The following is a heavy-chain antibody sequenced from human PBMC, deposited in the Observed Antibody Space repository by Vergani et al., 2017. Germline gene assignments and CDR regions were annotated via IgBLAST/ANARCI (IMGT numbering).Heavy chain of an antibody. J-gene: IGHJ6*03. CDR2: INPNSGGT. V-gene: IGHV1-2*02. Sequence: QVQLVQSGAEVKKPGASVKVSCKAFGYTFTGYYMHWVRQAPGQGLEWMGWINPNSGGTNYAQKFQGRVTMTRDTSISTAYMELSRLRSDDTAVYYCARENYSGYGYYYYYMDVWGKGTTVTVSS. CDR3: ARENYSGYGYYYYYMDV. D-gene: IGHD5-12*01. CDR1: GYTFTGYY.